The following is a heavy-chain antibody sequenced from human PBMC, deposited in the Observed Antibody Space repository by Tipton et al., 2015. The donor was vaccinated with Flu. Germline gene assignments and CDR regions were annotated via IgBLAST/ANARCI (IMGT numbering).Heavy chain of an antibody. V-gene: IGHV6-1*01. CDR2: TYYRTQWRT. D-gene: IGHD6-13*01. CDR3: ANAVMAAAGTYGNWFDR. J-gene: IGHJ5*02. Sequence: GLVKPSQTLSLTCAISGDSVSSNSAAWNWIRQSPSRGLEWLGRTYYRTQWRTDYAASVRGRITINPDTSKNQISLQLKFVTPDDTAVYYCANAVMAAAGTYGNWFDRWGQGTLVTVSS. CDR1: GDSVSSNSAA.